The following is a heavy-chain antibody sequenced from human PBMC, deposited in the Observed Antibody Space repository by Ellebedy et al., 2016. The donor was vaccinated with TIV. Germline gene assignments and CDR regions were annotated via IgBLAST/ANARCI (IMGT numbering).Heavy chain of an antibody. J-gene: IGHJ4*02. CDR2: IKQDGSEK. CDR1: GFTFSNYW. Sequence: PGGSLRLSCAASGFTFSNYWMSWVRQAPGKELEWVANIKQDGSEKYCVDSVKGRFTISRDNAKNSLYLQMNSLRAEDTAVYYCARTGLYSPFDYWGQGTLVTVSS. V-gene: IGHV3-7*01. CDR3: ARTGLYSPFDY. D-gene: IGHD6-13*01.